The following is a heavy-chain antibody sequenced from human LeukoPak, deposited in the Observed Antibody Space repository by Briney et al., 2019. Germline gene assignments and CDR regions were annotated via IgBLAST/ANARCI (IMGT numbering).Heavy chain of an antibody. D-gene: IGHD1-26*01. J-gene: IGHJ4*02. CDR2: ISSSSSTI. V-gene: IGHV3-48*01. CDR3: ARDADVGATTPPFDY. CDR1: GFTFSSYS. Sequence: PGGSLRLSCAASGFTFSSYSMNWVRQAPGKGLEWVSYISSSSSTIYYADSVKGRFTISRDNAKNSLYLQMNSLRAEDTAVYYCARDADVGATTPPFDYWGQGTLVTVSS.